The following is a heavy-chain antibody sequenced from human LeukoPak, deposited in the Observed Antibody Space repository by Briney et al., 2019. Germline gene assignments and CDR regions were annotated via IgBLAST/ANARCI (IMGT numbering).Heavy chain of an antibody. J-gene: IGHJ4*02. D-gene: IGHD3-3*01. CDR2: IDSSSSYI. Sequence: GGSLRLSCAASGFTFNSYAMNWVRQAPGKGLEWVSSIDSSSSYIYYADSVKGRFTISRANAKNSLFLQMNSLRAEDTAVYYCARGPHGGFVIIPTEFWGQGTLVTVSS. CDR3: ARGPHGGFVIIPTEF. CDR1: GFTFNSYA. V-gene: IGHV3-21*01.